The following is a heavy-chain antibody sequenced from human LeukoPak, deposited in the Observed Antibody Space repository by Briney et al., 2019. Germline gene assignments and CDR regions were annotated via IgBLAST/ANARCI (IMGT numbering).Heavy chain of an antibody. CDR3: ARGEGDSGGNFVGDY. D-gene: IGHD4-23*01. Sequence: GGSLRPSCAASGFTFSSYSMNWVRQAPGKGLEWVSSISSSSNYIYYADSVKGRFTLSRDNAKNSLWLQMNSLRAEDTAVYYCARGEGDSGGNFVGDYWGQGTLVTVSS. V-gene: IGHV3-21*01. J-gene: IGHJ4*02. CDR1: GFTFSSYS. CDR2: ISSSSNYI.